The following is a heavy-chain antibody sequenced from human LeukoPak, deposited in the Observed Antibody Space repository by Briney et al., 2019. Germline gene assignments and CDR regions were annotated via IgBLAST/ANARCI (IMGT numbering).Heavy chain of an antibody. V-gene: IGHV3-21*01. CDR3: ARGPHRYCSGGSCYSVY. D-gene: IGHD2-15*01. CDR2: ISSSSSYI. Sequence: GGSLRLSCAASGFTFSSYSMNWVRQAPGKGLEWVSSISSSSSYIYYADSVKGRFTISRDNAKNSLYLQMNSLRAEDTAVYYCARGPHRYCSGGSCYSVYWGQGTLVTVSS. J-gene: IGHJ4*02. CDR1: GFTFSSYS.